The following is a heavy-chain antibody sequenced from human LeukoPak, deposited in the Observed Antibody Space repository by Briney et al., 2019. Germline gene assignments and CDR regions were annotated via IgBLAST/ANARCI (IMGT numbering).Heavy chain of an antibody. V-gene: IGHV1-2*02. Sequence: ASVKVSCKASAHTFTGYYMHWVRQAPGQGLEWMGWINPNTGATNYAQKFQGRVTMTRDTSLSTAYMKLSSLRSDDTAAYYCARLGSSDIWGQGTMVTVSS. CDR2: INPNTGAT. D-gene: IGHD3-16*01. CDR3: ARLGSSDI. CDR1: AHTFTGYY. J-gene: IGHJ3*02.